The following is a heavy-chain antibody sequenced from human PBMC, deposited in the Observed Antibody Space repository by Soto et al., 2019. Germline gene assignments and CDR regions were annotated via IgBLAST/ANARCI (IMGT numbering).Heavy chain of an antibody. Sequence: SLKVSCKASGGTFSSYAISWVRQAPGQGLEWMGGIIPIFGTANYAQKFQGRVTITADKSTSTAYMELSSLRSEDTAVYYCARAYCGGDCYGYFDYWGQGTLVTVSS. CDR2: IIPIFGTA. D-gene: IGHD2-21*02. J-gene: IGHJ4*02. CDR3: ARAYCGGDCYGYFDY. CDR1: GGTFSSYA. V-gene: IGHV1-69*06.